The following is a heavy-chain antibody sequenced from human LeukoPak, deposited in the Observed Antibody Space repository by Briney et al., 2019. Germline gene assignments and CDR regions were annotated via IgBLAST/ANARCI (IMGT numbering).Heavy chain of an antibody. J-gene: IGHJ4*02. CDR3: AKDEYFYGSGTYFSPHDY. V-gene: IGHV3-30*18. CDR2: ISYDGSDK. Sequence: GRSLRLSCAASGFTFSSYGMHWVRQAPGKGLEWVAVISYDGSDKYYADFVKGRFTISRDNSKNTLYLQMNSLRAEDTAVYYCAKDEYFYGSGTYFSPHDYWGQGTLVTVSS. CDR1: GFTFSSYG. D-gene: IGHD3-10*01.